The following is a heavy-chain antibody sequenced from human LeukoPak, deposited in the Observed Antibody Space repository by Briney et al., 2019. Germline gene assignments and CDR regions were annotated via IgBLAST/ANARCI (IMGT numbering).Heavy chain of an antibody. Sequence: GGSLRLSCAASGFTFDDYAMHWVRQAPGKGLEWVSGISWNSGSIGYADSVKGRFTISRDNAKNSLYLQMNSLRAEDTAVYYCASVWRGTVPWGQGTLVTVSS. D-gene: IGHD1/OR15-1a*01. J-gene: IGHJ5*02. V-gene: IGHV3-9*01. CDR1: GFTFDDYA. CDR2: ISWNSGSI. CDR3: ASVWRGTVP.